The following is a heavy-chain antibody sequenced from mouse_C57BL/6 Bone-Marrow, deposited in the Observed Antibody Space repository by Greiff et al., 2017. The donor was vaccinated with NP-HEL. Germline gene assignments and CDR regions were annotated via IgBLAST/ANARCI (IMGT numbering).Heavy chain of an antibody. D-gene: IGHD1-1*01. CDR1: GFNIKDYY. J-gene: IGHJ1*03. CDR2: IDPEDGET. V-gene: IGHV14-2*01. CDR3: APYYYGSRSYWYFDG. Sequence: EVQLQQSGAELVKPGASVKLSCTASGFNIKDYYMHWVKQRTEQGLEWIGRIDPEDGETKYAPKFQGKATITADTSPNTAYLQLSSLTSEDTAVYYCAPYYYGSRSYWYFDGWGTGTTVTVSS.